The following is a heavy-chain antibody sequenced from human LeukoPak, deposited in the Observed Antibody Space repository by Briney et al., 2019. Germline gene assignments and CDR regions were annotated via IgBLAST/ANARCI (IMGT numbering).Heavy chain of an antibody. CDR2: IYYSGST. CDR3: ARLTAYYYMDV. D-gene: IGHD5-18*01. CDR1: GGPFSSYY. V-gene: IGHV4-59*01. Sequence: PSETLSLTCTVSGGPFSSYYWSWIRQPPGKGLEWIGYIYYSGSTNYNPSLKSRVTISVDTSKNQFSLKLSSVTAADTAVYYCARLTAYYYMDVWGKGTTVTVSS. J-gene: IGHJ6*03.